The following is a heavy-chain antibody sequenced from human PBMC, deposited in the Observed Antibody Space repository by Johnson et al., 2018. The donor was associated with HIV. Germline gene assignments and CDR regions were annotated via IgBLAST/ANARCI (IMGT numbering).Heavy chain of an antibody. Sequence: EQLVESGGALVQPGGSLRLSCEVSGFTISTFWMHWVRQVPGKGLMWVSRISGDGSSLSYADSVKGRFTISRDISKNTLYLQMNSLRADDSALYYCAKRSGSFYGAFDLWGQGTMVTVSS. D-gene: IGHD1-26*01. CDR1: GFTISTFW. V-gene: IGHV3-74*02. J-gene: IGHJ3*01. CDR2: ISGDGSSL. CDR3: AKRSGSFYGAFDL.